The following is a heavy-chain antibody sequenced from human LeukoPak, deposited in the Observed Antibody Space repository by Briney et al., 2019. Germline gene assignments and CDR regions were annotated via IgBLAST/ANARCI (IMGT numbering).Heavy chain of an antibody. V-gene: IGHV1-24*01. CDR1: GYTLTELS. J-gene: IGHJ1*01. CDR2: FDPEDGET. D-gene: IGHD4-23*01. Sequence: ASVKVSCKVSGYTLTELSMHWVRQAPGKGLEWMGGFDPEDGETIYAQKFQGRVTMTEDTPTDTAYMELSSLRSEHTAVYYCATVPYLYGGNSGKYFQHWGQGTLVTVSS. CDR3: ATVPYLYGGNSGKYFQH.